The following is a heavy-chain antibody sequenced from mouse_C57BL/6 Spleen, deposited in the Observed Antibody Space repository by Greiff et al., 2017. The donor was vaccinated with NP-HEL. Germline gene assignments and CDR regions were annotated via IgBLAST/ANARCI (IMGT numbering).Heavy chain of an antibody. J-gene: IGHJ3*01. Sequence: LQPGAELVRPGSSVKLSCKASGYTFTSYWMHWVKQRPIRGLEWIGNIDPSDSETHYNQKFKDKATLTVDKSSSTAYMQLSSLTSEDSAVYYCARSFYDGYYWFAYWGQGTLVTVSA. CDR2: IDPSDSET. CDR1: GYTFTSYW. CDR3: ARSFYDGYYWFAY. D-gene: IGHD2-3*01. V-gene: IGHV1-52*01.